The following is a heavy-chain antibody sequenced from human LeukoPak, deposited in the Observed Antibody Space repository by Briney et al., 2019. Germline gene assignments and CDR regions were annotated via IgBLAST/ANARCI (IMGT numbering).Heavy chain of an antibody. V-gene: IGHV3-48*04. CDR3: ARDMGYSGSWPGYFDY. J-gene: IGHJ4*02. CDR1: GFTFSSYS. Sequence: PGGSLRLSCVASGFTFSSYSMSWVRQAPGKGLEWVSYIDTSSSTIYYADSVKGRFTVSRDNAKNLLYLQMKSLRAEDTTVYYCARDMGYSGSWPGYFDYWGQGVLVTVSS. D-gene: IGHD1-26*01. CDR2: IDTSSSTI.